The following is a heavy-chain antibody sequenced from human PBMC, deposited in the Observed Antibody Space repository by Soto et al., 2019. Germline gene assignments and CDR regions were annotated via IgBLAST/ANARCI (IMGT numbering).Heavy chain of an antibody. CDR3: AKDGVYCSSTSCYHYFDY. D-gene: IGHD2-2*01. CDR1: GFTFSSYA. CDR2: ISGSGGST. Sequence: PGGSLRLSCAASGFTFSSYAMSWVRQAPGKGLEWVSAISGSGGSTYYADSVKGRFTISRDNSKNTLYLQMNSLRAEDTAVYYCAKDGVYCSSTSCYHYFDYWGQGTLVTVSS. J-gene: IGHJ4*02. V-gene: IGHV3-23*01.